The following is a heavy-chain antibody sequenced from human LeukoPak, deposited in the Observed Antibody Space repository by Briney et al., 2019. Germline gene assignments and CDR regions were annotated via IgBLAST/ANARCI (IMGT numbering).Heavy chain of an antibody. Sequence: PGGSLRLSCAASGFTFSNAWMTWVRQAPGKGLEWVGRIKSRSDAGTTDYVAPVKGRFTISRDDSKNTLYLQMNSLKTEDTAVYYCTTDLGITMIRGVFVFWGQGTLVTVS. CDR1: GFTFSNAW. D-gene: IGHD3-10*01. CDR2: IKSRSDAGTT. CDR3: TTDLGITMIRGVFVF. J-gene: IGHJ4*02. V-gene: IGHV3-15*01.